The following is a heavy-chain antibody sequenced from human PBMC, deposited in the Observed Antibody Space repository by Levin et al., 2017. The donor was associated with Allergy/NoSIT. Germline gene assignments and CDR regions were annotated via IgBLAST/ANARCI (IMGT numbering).Heavy chain of an antibody. Sequence: GESLKISCQASGYTFTSYAMNWVRQAPGQGLEWMGWINTNTGNPTYAQGFTGRFVFSLDTSVSTAHLQISSLKAEDTAVYYCARDYPPDYIWGSYRYTVAFDIWGQGTMVTVSS. D-gene: IGHD3-16*02. CDR1: GYTFTSYA. V-gene: IGHV7-4-1*02. CDR3: ARDYPPDYIWGSYRYTVAFDI. CDR2: INTNTGNP. J-gene: IGHJ3*02.